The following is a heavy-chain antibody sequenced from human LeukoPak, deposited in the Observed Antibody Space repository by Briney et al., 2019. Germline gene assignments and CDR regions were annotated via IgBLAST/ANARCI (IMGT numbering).Heavy chain of an antibody. Sequence: GASVKVSCKASGYTFTSYDINWVRQATGQGLEWMGWMNPNSGNTGYAQKFQGRVTMTRNTSISTAYMELSSLRSEDTAVYYCASSSSSSWRGYGMDVWGQGTTVTVSS. D-gene: IGHD6-13*01. J-gene: IGHJ6*02. CDR3: ASSSSSSWRGYGMDV. CDR2: MNPNSGNT. CDR1: GYTFTSYD. V-gene: IGHV1-8*01.